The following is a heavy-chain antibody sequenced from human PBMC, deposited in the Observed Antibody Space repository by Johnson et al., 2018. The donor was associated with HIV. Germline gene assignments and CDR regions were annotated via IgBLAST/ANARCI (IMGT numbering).Heavy chain of an antibody. CDR3: ASDRGLDAFDI. D-gene: IGHD3-10*01. J-gene: IGHJ3*02. CDR1: GFTVGTKY. CDR2: IYSGGST. Sequence: VQLVESGGGLVQPGGSLRLSCVASGFTVGTKYMSWIRQAPGKGLEWVSVIYSGGSTYYADSVKGRFTISRDNSKNTVYLQMNSLRGEDTAVYYCASDRGLDAFDIWGQGTMVTVSS. V-gene: IGHV3-66*01.